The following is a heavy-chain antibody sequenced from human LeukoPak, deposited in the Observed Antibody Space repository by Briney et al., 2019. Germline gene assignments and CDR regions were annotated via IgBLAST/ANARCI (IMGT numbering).Heavy chain of an antibody. V-gene: IGHV4-34*01. CDR2: INHSGST. D-gene: IGHD2-15*01. J-gene: IGHJ6*03. Sequence: PSETLSLTCAVYGGSFSGYYWSWIRQPPGKGLEWMGEINHSGSTNYNPSLKSRVTISVDTSKNQFSLKLSSVTAADTAVYYCARVGYCSGGSCYSRNYMDVWGKGTTVTVSS. CDR1: GGSFSGYY. CDR3: ARVGYCSGGSCYSRNYMDV.